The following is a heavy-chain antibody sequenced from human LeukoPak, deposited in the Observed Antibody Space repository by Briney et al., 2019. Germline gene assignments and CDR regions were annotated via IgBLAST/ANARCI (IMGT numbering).Heavy chain of an antibody. D-gene: IGHD1-26*01. J-gene: IGHJ4*02. CDR1: GGSFSGYY. Sequence: SETLSLTCAVYGGSFSGYYWSWIRQPPGKGLEWIGEINHSGSTNYNPSLKSRVTISVDTSKNQFSLKLSSVTAADTAVYYCARGQSEPNFAYWGQGTLVTVSS. V-gene: IGHV4-34*01. CDR2: INHSGST. CDR3: ARGQSEPNFAY.